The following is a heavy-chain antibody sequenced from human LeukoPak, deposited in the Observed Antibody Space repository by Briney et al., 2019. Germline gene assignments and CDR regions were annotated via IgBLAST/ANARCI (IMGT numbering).Heavy chain of an antibody. J-gene: IGHJ4*02. Sequence: GGALRLSCAGSGFTFSSYWMTGVRQAPGKGLEGVANIKYDGTEKYYVDSVKGRFTISRDNAQNSLYMQVSSLRAEDTAVYYCARPRDSGWSKTWDYWGQGTLVTVSS. D-gene: IGHD6-13*01. CDR2: IKYDGTEK. V-gene: IGHV3-7*03. CDR1: GFTFSSYW. CDR3: ARPRDSGWSKTWDY.